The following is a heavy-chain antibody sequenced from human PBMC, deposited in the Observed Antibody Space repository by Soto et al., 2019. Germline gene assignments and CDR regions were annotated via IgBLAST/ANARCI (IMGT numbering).Heavy chain of an antibody. Sequence: EVQLVESGGGLVQPGRSLRRSCAASGFTFDDYAMHWVRRVPGKGLEWVSSISWNSNIIGYADSVKGRFTISRDNAKNSLYLQMNTLRPEDTALYYCAKGGPDGFCSGGRCYIDYWGQGTLVTVSS. CDR2: ISWNSNII. D-gene: IGHD2-15*01. V-gene: IGHV3-9*01. CDR1: GFTFDDYA. CDR3: AKGGPDGFCSGGRCYIDY. J-gene: IGHJ4*02.